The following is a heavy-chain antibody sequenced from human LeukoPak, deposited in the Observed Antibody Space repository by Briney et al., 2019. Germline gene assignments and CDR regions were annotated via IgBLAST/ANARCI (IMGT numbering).Heavy chain of an antibody. J-gene: IGHJ4*02. CDR3: ARGSGGITIFGVVINRFDY. CDR1: GGTFSSYA. CDR2: IIPIFGTA. Sequence: ASVKVSCKASGGTFSSYAISWVRQAPGQGLEWMGRIIPIFGTANYAQKFQGRVTITTDESTSTAYMELSSLRSEDTAVYYCARGSGGITIFGVVINRFDYWGQGTLVTVSS. V-gene: IGHV1-69*05. D-gene: IGHD3-3*01.